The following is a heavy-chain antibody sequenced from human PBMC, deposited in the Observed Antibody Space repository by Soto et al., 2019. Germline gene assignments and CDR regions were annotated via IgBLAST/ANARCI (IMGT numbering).Heavy chain of an antibody. D-gene: IGHD2-2*01. J-gene: IGHJ6*02. V-gene: IGHV3-23*01. Sequence: GGSLRLSCAASGFTFSTYAMSWVRQAPGKGLEWVSGLSGSGGSTNYADSVKGRFTISRDNSMNTLYLQMNSLRAEDTAVYYCARDPNIVLVPAALRSYYYYYGMDVWGQGTTVTVSS. CDR3: ARDPNIVLVPAALRSYYYYYGMDV. CDR1: GFTFSTYA. CDR2: LSGSGGST.